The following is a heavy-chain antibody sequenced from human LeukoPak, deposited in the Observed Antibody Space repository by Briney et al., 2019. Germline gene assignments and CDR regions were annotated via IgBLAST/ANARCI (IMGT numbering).Heavy chain of an antibody. D-gene: IGHD3-22*01. V-gene: IGHV1-18*01. Sequence: ASVKVSCKASGYTFTSYGISWVRQAPGQGLEWMGWISAYNGNTNYAQKLQGRVTMTTDTSTSTAYMELRSLRSEDTAVYYCASGKGEYYDSSGYQRDAFDIWGQGTMVTVSS. CDR3: ASGKGEYYDSSGYQRDAFDI. CDR1: GYTFTSYG. CDR2: ISAYNGNT. J-gene: IGHJ3*02.